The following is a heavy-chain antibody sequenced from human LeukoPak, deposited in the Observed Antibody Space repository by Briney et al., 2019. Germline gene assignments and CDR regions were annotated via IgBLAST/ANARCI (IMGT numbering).Heavy chain of an antibody. CDR2: IYTSGST. J-gene: IGHJ4*02. V-gene: IGHV4-61*02. CDR3: ARIPYCSSTSCRGY. D-gene: IGHD2-2*01. Sequence: HPSETLSLTCTVSGGSISSGSYYWSWIRQPAGKGLEWIGRIYTSGSTNYNPSLKSRVTISVDTSKNQFSLKLSSVTAADTAVYYCARIPYCSSTSCRGYWGQGTLVTVSS. CDR1: GGSISSGSYY.